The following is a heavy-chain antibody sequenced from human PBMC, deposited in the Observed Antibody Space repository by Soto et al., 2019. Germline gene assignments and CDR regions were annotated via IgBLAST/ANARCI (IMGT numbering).Heavy chain of an antibody. V-gene: IGHV3-53*01. D-gene: IGHD6-19*01. CDR2: IYGGGTT. Sequence: EVQLVESGGGLIQPGGSLRLSCAASGFAVSSKYMTWVRQAPGKGLEWVSVIYGGGTTYYADSVKGRFTISRDTSKTTFYLQMNSLTAEDTAVYYCVQTTGWPGFDFWGQGTLVTVSS. CDR1: GFAVSSKY. J-gene: IGHJ4*02. CDR3: VQTTGWPGFDF.